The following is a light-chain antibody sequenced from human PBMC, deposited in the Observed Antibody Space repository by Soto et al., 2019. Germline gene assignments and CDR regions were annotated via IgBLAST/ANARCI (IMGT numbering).Light chain of an antibody. V-gene: IGLV2-14*01. J-gene: IGLJ1*01. CDR3: SSYTSISTLYV. CDR2: DVS. Sequence: QSALTQPASVSGSPGQSITISCTGTSSDVGGYNYVSWYQQHPGKVPKLMIYDVSNRPSGVSNRFSGSKSGNTASLTISGLQAEDDADYYCSSYTSISTLYVFGTGTKVT. CDR1: SSDVGGYNY.